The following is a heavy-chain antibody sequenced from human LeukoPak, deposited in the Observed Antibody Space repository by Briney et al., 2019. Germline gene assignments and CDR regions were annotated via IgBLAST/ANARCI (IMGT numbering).Heavy chain of an antibody. CDR1: GFTFSSYS. D-gene: IGHD1-1*01. Sequence: KSGGSLRLSCAASGFTFSSYSMNWVRQAPGKGLEWVSSISSSSSYIYYADSVKGRFTISRDNAKNSLYLQMNSLRAEDTAVYYCARPGARQRAYYFDYWGQGTLVTVSS. J-gene: IGHJ4*02. V-gene: IGHV3-21*01. CDR2: ISSSSSYI. CDR3: ARPGARQRAYYFDY.